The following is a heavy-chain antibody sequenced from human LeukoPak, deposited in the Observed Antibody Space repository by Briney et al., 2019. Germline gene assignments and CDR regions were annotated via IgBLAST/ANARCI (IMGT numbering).Heavy chain of an antibody. J-gene: IGHJ4*02. D-gene: IGHD6-19*01. V-gene: IGHV3-23*01. CDR2: ISSGGSR. CDR3: AKGEGYSGFGSYYFDY. Sequence: GGSLRLSCAASGFTFSTYAMTWVRQAPGKGLEWVSSISSGGSRYYADSVKGRFSISRDNSKNTVYLQMNSLRAEDTALFYCAKGEGYSGFGSYYFDYWGRGTLVTVSS. CDR1: GFTFSTYA.